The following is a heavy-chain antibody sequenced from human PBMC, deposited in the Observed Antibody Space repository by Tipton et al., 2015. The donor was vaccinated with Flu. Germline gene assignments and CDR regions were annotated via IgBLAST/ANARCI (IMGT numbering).Heavy chain of an antibody. Sequence: GSLRLSCAASGFTFSSYWMHWVRQAPGKGLVWVSRINSDGSITSYADSVKGRFTISRDNAKNTLYLQMNSLTAEDTAVYYCAKGGTVREYYYRGMDVWGQGTTVTVYS. CDR3: AKGGTVREYYYRGMDV. J-gene: IGHJ6*02. CDR2: INSDGSIT. V-gene: IGHV3-74*01. CDR1: GFTFSSYW. D-gene: IGHD3-10*01.